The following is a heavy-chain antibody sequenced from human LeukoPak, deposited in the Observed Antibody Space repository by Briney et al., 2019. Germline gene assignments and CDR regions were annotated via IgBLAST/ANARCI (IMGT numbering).Heavy chain of an antibody. CDR3: ALGTSGYYPYYFDY. D-gene: IGHD3-22*01. Sequence: SGPTLVKPTQTLTLTCTFSGFSLSTRGVGVGWIRQPPGKALEWLALIYWNDDKRYSPSLKSRLTITKDTSKNQVVLTMTNMDPVDTATYYCALGTSGYYPYYFDYWGQGTLVTVSS. CDR2: IYWNDDK. V-gene: IGHV2-5*01. CDR1: GFSLSTRGVG. J-gene: IGHJ4*02.